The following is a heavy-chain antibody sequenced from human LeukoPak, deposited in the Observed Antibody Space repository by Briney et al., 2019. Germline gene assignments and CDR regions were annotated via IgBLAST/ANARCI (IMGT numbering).Heavy chain of an antibody. D-gene: IGHD3-10*01. V-gene: IGHV4-34*01. Sequence: SETLSLTCAVYGGSFSGYYWSWIRQPPGKGLEWIGEINHSGSTNYNPSLKSRVTIPVDTSKNQFSLKLSSVTAADTAVYYCARVGGYYGSGSTRFSGTLPFDYWGQGTLVTVSS. CDR2: INHSGST. CDR3: ARVGGYYGSGSTRFSGTLPFDY. CDR1: GGSFSGYY. J-gene: IGHJ4*02.